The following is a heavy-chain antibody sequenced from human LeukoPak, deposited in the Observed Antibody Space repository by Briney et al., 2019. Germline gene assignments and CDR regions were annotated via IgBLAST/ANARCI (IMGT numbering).Heavy chain of an antibody. Sequence: ASVKVSCKASGYTLTSYGISWVRQAPGQGLEWMGWISAYNGNTNYAQKLQGRVTMTTDASTSTAYMELRSLRSDDTAVYYCARDHYCTNGVCSYYYYGMDVWGQGTTVTVSS. CDR2: ISAYNGNT. V-gene: IGHV1-18*01. J-gene: IGHJ6*02. CDR3: ARDHYCTNGVCSYYYYGMDV. D-gene: IGHD2-8*01. CDR1: GYTLTSYG.